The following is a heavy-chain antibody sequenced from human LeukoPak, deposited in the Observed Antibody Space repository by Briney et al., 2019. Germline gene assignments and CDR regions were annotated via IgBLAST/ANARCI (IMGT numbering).Heavy chain of an antibody. V-gene: IGHV3-23*01. CDR3: AKDVGSSGNYSPSDY. Sequence: GGSLRLSCAASGFTFGRPAMNWVRQAPGKGLEWVSSIRFSGESTYYADSVKGRFTISRDNSKNTLYLQMDSLRAEDTAVYYCAKDVGSSGNYSPSDYWGQGTLVTVSS. CDR2: IRFSGEST. CDR1: GFTFGRPA. D-gene: IGHD3-10*01. J-gene: IGHJ4*02.